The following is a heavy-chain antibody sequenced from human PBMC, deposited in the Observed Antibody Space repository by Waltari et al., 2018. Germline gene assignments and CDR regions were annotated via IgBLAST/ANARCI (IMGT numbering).Heavy chain of an antibody. CDR1: GFTFISYS. Sequence: EVQLVESGGGLVQPGGSLRLSCAASGFTFISYSMNWVRQAPGKGLEWISYISSSSSTIYYADSVKGRFTISRDNAKNSLYLQMNSLRAEDTAVYYCARDSGSYYGLGYFDYWGQGTLVTVSS. D-gene: IGHD1-26*01. CDR2: ISSSSSTI. V-gene: IGHV3-48*01. CDR3: ARDSGSYYGLGYFDY. J-gene: IGHJ4*02.